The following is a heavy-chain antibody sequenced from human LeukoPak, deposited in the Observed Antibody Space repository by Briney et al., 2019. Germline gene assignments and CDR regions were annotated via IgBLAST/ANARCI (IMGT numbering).Heavy chain of an antibody. CDR2: INSDGSST. Sequence: PGGSLRLSCAASGFTFSSYWMHWVRQAPGKGLVWVSRINSDGSSTSYAASVKGRFTISRYNAKNTLYPQINSLRAEHTAVYYCARDLGIAAPDYWGQGTLVTVSS. CDR1: GFTFSSYW. J-gene: IGHJ4*02. V-gene: IGHV3-74*01. D-gene: IGHD6-13*01. CDR3: ARDLGIAAPDY.